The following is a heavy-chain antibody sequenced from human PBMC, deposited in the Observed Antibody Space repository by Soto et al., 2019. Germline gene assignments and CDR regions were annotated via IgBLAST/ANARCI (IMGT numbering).Heavy chain of an antibody. CDR3: ARGPFRAARRWFDP. CDR1: GGSFSGYY. CDR2: INHSGST. V-gene: IGHV4-34*01. Sequence: SETLSLTCAVYGGSFSGYYWSWIRQPPGKGLEWIGEINHSGSTNYNPSLKSRVTISVDTSKNQFSLKLSSVTAVDTAVYYCARGPFRAARRWFDPWGQGTLVTVSS. J-gene: IGHJ5*02. D-gene: IGHD6-6*01.